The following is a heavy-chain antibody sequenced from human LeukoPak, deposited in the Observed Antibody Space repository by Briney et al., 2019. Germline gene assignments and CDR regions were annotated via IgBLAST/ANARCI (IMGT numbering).Heavy chain of an antibody. J-gene: IGHJ4*02. Sequence: PGGSLRLSCAASGFTFSSYAMSWVRQAPGKGLEWVSAISGSGGSTYYADSVKGRFTISRDNAKNSLYLQMNSLRAEDTAVYYCARDPYYDSSGYFVGWGQGTLVTVSS. CDR2: ISGSGGST. CDR1: GFTFSSYA. V-gene: IGHV3-23*01. D-gene: IGHD3-22*01. CDR3: ARDPYYDSSGYFVG.